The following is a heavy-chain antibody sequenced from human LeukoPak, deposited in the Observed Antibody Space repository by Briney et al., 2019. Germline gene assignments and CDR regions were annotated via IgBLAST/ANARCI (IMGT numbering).Heavy chain of an antibody. V-gene: IGHV3-48*02. D-gene: IGHD4-23*01. CDR1: EFAFSTYN. J-gene: IGHJ4*02. Sequence: SGGSLRPSCAASEFAFSTYNMNWVRQAPGKGLEWVSYISTGSSTTYYADSVKGRFTISRDNVENSLYLQMNSLRDEDTAVYYCARVAAGYSVNYFDYWGQGTLVTVSS. CDR3: ARVAAGYSVNYFDY. CDR2: ISTGSSTT.